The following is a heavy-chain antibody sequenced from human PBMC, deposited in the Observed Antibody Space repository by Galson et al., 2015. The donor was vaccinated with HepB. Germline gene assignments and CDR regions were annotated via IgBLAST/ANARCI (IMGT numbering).Heavy chain of an antibody. CDR3: ARERYYYDSSGYSVSAY. CDR1: GFVFSDYW. D-gene: IGHD3-22*01. Sequence: SLRLSCAASGFVFSDYWMNWVRQAPGKGLEWVANINQDGSDKYYVDSVKGRFTISRDNAKKSLYLQMNSLRAEDTAVYYCARERYYYDSSGYSVSAYWGQGTLVTVSS. V-gene: IGHV3-7*01. J-gene: IGHJ4*02. CDR2: INQDGSDK.